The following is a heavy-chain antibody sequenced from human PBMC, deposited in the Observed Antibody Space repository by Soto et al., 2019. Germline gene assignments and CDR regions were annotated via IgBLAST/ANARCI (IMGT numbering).Heavy chain of an antibody. CDR2: IESSGST. CDR1: DDSISSGDYY. V-gene: IGHV4-30-4*01. CDR3: ARGVAY. J-gene: IGHJ4*02. D-gene: IGHD2-15*01. Sequence: QVQLQESGPGLVKPSQTLSLTCTVSDDSISSGDYYWSWIRQPPGKGLEWIGYIESSGSTHYNPSLTSRVAISVNTSKKQFSLNLNSVTAADTAVYYCARGVAYWGRGTLVTVSS.